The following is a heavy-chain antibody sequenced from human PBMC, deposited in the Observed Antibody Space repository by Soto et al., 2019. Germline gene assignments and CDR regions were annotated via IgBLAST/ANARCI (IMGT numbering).Heavy chain of an antibody. CDR2: ISYDGSNK. CDR1: GFTFSSYA. J-gene: IGHJ6*02. D-gene: IGHD6-13*01. Sequence: GGSLRLSCAASGFTFSSYAMHWVRQAPGKGLEWVAVISYDGSNKYYADSVKGRLSISRDNSKNILYLQMNSLRAEDTAVYFCAKVTKRAGAGSYEYYFYGMDVWGQGTTVTVSS. CDR3: AKVTKRAGAGSYEYYFYGMDV. V-gene: IGHV3-30-3*01.